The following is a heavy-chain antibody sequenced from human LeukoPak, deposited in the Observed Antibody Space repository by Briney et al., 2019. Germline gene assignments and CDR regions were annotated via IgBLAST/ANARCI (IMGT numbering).Heavy chain of an antibody. V-gene: IGHV4-59*08. Sequence: SETLSLTCTVSGDSITSYYWSWIRQPPGKGLEWLGYIYYSGSTNYNPSLESRVTVSVDSSKNQFSLNLTSVTAADTAVYHCARTSYYYDTSGYYLYYFDYWGQGTLVTVSS. D-gene: IGHD3-22*01. CDR3: ARTSYYYDTSGYYLYYFDY. CDR2: IYYSGST. CDR1: GDSITSYY. J-gene: IGHJ4*02.